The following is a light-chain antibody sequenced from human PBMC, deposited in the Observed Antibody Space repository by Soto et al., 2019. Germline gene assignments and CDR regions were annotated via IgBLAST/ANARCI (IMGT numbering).Light chain of an antibody. CDR3: QQSYSTLWT. J-gene: IGKJ1*01. V-gene: IGKV1-39*01. Sequence: DIQTTQSPSSLSSSVGDRFTITCLASQSISSYLNWYQQKPGKAPKLLIYAASSLQSGVPSRFSGSGSGTDFTLTISSLQPEDFATYYCQQSYSTLWTFGQGTKVDIK. CDR1: QSISSY. CDR2: AAS.